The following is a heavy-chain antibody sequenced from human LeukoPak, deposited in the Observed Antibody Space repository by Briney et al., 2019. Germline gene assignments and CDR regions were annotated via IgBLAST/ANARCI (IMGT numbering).Heavy chain of an antibody. Sequence: GGSLRLSCAASGFTFRTYALHWVRQAPGKGLEYVSAISTNGDSTYYADSVKGRFTISRDNSKNTLFLQMGSLRADDMAVYYCARWGSTSCYDYWGQGTLVTVSS. CDR2: ISTNGDST. J-gene: IGHJ4*02. V-gene: IGHV3-64*02. CDR3: ARWGSTSCYDY. D-gene: IGHD2-2*01. CDR1: GFTFRTYA.